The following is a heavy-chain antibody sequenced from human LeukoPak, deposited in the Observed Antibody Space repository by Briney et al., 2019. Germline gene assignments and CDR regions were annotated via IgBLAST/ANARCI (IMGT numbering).Heavy chain of an antibody. CDR1: GFTFSSYG. CDR3: AKDREQLWLLGYFDY. V-gene: IGHV3-30*02. CDR2: IRYDGSNK. Sequence: GGSLRLSCAASGFTFSSYGMHWVRQAPGKGLEWVAFIRYDGSNKYYADPVKGRFTTSRDNSKNTLYLQMNSLRAEDTAVYYCAKDREQLWLLGYFDYWGQGTLVTVSS. D-gene: IGHD5-18*01. J-gene: IGHJ4*02.